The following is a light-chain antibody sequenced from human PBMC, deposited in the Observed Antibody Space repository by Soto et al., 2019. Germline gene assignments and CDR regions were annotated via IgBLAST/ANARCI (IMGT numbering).Light chain of an antibody. CDR3: QQSFSTVWT. CDR1: QSINSF. V-gene: IGKV1-39*01. CDR2: GAS. J-gene: IGKJ1*01. Sequence: DIQMTQSPSSLSASVGDRVTITCRASQSINSFLNWYQQKPGKAPKLLIYGASNLQSGVPSRFSGSGSGTDFTLTISSLQPEDFSTYYCQQSFSTVWTFGQGTKVEIK.